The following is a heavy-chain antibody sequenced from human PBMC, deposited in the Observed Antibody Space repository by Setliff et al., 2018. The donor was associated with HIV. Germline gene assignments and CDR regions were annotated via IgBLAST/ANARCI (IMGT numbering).Heavy chain of an antibody. Sequence: GGSLRLSCGAFGLPFSSYAMSWVRQAPGKGLEWVSTIHDTDGGTYYTDSVKGRFTIGRDNSKNTLFLQMSSLRPEDTAIYYCAKTLERKWEAFDGWGQGALVTVSS. CDR1: GLPFSSYA. CDR2: IHDTDGGT. D-gene: IGHD1-26*01. J-gene: IGHJ4*02. V-gene: IGHV3-23*01. CDR3: AKTLERKWEAFDG.